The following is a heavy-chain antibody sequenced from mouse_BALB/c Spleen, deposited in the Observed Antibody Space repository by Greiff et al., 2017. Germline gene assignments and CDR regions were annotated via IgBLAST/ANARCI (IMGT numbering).Heavy chain of an antibody. CDR3: TRDGLRLDAMDY. V-gene: IGHV5-6-4*01. J-gene: IGHJ4*01. Sequence: EVMLVESGGGLVKPGGSLKLSCAASGFTFSSYTMSWVRQTPEKRLEWVATISSGGSYTYYPDSVKGRFTISRDNAKNTLYLQMSSLKSEDTAMYYCTRDGLRLDAMDYWGQGTSVTVSS. CDR1: GFTFSSYT. D-gene: IGHD1-2*01. CDR2: ISSGGSYT.